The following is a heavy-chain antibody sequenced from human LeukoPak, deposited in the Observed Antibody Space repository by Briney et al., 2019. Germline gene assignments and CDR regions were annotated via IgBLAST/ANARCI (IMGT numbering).Heavy chain of an antibody. Sequence: PGGSLRLSCAASGFTFSSYAMSWVRQAPGKGLEWVSAISGSGGSTYYADSVKGRFTISGDNSKNTLYLQMNSLRAEDTAVYYCAKSPIGYYDSSGYYYDPMIFDYWGQGTLVTVSS. CDR3: AKSPIGYYDSSGYYYDPMIFDY. CDR2: ISGSGGST. J-gene: IGHJ4*02. CDR1: GFTFSSYA. D-gene: IGHD3-22*01. V-gene: IGHV3-23*01.